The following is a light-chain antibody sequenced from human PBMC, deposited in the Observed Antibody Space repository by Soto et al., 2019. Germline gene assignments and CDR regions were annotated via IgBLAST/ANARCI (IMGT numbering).Light chain of an antibody. Sequence: QSVLTQPASVSGSPGQSITISCTGTSSDVGSYNLVSWYQQHPGKAPKLMIYEGSKRPSGVSNRFSGSNSGNTASLTISGLQAEDEADYYCCSYAGSSTFYVFGTGTKVTVL. V-gene: IGLV2-23*03. CDR2: EGS. CDR1: SSDVGSYNL. J-gene: IGLJ1*01. CDR3: CSYAGSSTFYV.